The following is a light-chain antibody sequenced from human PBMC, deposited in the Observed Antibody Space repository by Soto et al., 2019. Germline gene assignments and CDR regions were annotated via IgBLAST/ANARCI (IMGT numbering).Light chain of an antibody. CDR2: EVS. Sequence: QSALTQPPSASGSPGQSVTISCTGTSSDVGGYNYVSWYQQHPGKAPKLMIYEVSKRPSGVPDRFSGSKSGNTASLTVSGLQAEDEADYYFRSSAGRTSFGGGTKLTLL. CDR3: RSSAGRTS. J-gene: IGLJ2*01. CDR1: SSDVGGYNY. V-gene: IGLV2-8*01.